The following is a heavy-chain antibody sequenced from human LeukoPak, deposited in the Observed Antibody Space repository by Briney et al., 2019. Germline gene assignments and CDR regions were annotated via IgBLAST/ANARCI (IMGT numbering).Heavy chain of an antibody. CDR1: GYTFTSYA. Sequence: GASVKVSCKASGYTFTSYAMHWVRQAPGQRLEWMGWINAGNGNTKYSQKFQGRVTITRDTSASTAYMELSSLRSEDTAVYYCAREHSSGYYYYYGMDVWDQGTTVTVSS. CDR3: AREHSSGYYYYYGMDV. CDR2: INAGNGNT. D-gene: IGHD3-22*01. V-gene: IGHV1-3*01. J-gene: IGHJ6*02.